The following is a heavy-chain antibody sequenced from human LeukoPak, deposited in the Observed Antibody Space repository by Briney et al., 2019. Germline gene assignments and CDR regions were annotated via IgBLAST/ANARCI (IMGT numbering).Heavy chain of an antibody. CDR2: ISYDGNTI. J-gene: IGHJ4*02. Sequence: GRSLRLSCAASEFTFSNYALHWVRQAPGKGLQWVAVISYDGNTIHYADSVKGRFVISRDTSKNTLYLEMNSLRAEDTAVYYCARSGGLQKFDYWGQGTLVTVSS. V-gene: IGHV3-30*09. CDR3: ARSGGLQKFDY. CDR1: EFTFSNYA. D-gene: IGHD4-11*01.